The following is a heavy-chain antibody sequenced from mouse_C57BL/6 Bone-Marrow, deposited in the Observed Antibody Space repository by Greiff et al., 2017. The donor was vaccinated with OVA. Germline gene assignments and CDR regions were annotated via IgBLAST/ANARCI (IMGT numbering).Heavy chain of an antibody. J-gene: IGHJ2*01. V-gene: IGHV5-16*01. Sequence: EVKLMESEGGLVQPGSSMKLSCTASGFTFSDYYMAWVRQVPEKGLEWVANINYDGSSTYYLDSLKSRFIISRDNAKNILYLQMSSLKSEDTATYYCARASTVASYYFDYWGQGTTLTVSS. CDR1: GFTFSDYY. D-gene: IGHD1-1*01. CDR2: INYDGSST. CDR3: ARASTVASYYFDY.